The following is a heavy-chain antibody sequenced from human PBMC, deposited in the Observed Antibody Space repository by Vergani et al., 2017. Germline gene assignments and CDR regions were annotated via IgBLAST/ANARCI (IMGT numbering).Heavy chain of an antibody. CDR1: GFTFSTYA. CDR3: ARTPLRWLQFGNYFDY. D-gene: IGHD5-24*01. V-gene: IGHV3-23*01. J-gene: IGHJ4*02. Sequence: EVQLLESGGSLKQPGGSVRLSCAASGFTFSTYAMHWVRQAPGKGLEWVSAISGSGGSTYYADSVKGRFTISRDNSKNSLYLQMNSLRAEDTAVYYCARTPLRWLQFGNYFDYWGQGTLVTVSS. CDR2: ISGSGGST.